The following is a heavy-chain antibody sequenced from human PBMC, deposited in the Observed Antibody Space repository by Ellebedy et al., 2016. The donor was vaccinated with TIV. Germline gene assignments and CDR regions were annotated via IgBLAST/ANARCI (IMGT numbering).Heavy chain of an antibody. CDR1: GYTFTSYG. Sequence: AASVKVSCKASGYTFTSYGISWVRPAPGQGLEWMGWISAYNGNTNYAQKLQGRVTMTTDTSTSTAYMELRSLRSDDTAVYYCAVSGSYYLFDYWGQGTLVTVSS. CDR2: ISAYNGNT. V-gene: IGHV1-18*01. D-gene: IGHD1-26*01. CDR3: AVSGSYYLFDY. J-gene: IGHJ4*02.